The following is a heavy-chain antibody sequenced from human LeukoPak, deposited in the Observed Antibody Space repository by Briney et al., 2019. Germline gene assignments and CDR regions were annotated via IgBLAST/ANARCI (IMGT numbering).Heavy chain of an antibody. D-gene: IGHD6-19*01. CDR2: ISYDGSNK. Sequence: PGGSLRLSCAASGFTFSSYAMHWVRQAPGKGLEWVAVISYDGSNKYYADSVKGRFTISRDNSKNTLYLQMNSLRAEDTAVYYCAKGRPSVGIAVAGVFGYWGQGTLVTVSS. CDR3: AKGRPSVGIAVAGVFGY. J-gene: IGHJ4*02. V-gene: IGHV3-30*04. CDR1: GFTFSSYA.